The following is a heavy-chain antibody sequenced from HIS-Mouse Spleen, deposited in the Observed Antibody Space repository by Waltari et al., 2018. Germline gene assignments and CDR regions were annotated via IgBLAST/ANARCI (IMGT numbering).Heavy chain of an antibody. V-gene: IGHV1-8*01. J-gene: IGHJ4*02. Sequence: QVQLVQSGAEVKKPGASVKVSCKASGYTLTSSDINWVRQATGQGLEWMGWMNPNSGNTGYAQKFQGRVTMTRNTSISTAYMELSSLRSEDTAVYYCARGHDYSNYFDYWGQGTLVTVSS. CDR3: ARGHDYSNYFDY. CDR2: MNPNSGNT. CDR1: GYTLTSSD. D-gene: IGHD4-4*01.